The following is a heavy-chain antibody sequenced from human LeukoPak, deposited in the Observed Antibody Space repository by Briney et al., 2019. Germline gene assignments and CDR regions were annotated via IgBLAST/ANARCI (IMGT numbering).Heavy chain of an antibody. J-gene: IGHJ4*02. CDR1: GFTFSSYW. V-gene: IGHV3-7*01. CDR2: IKQDGSEK. D-gene: IGHD6-13*01. CDR3: ARDEDGLLYSSSWYPLSFDY. Sequence: GGSLRLSCAASGFTFSSYWMSWVRQAPGKGLEWVANIKQDGSEKYYVDSVKGRFTISRDNAKNSLYLQMNSLRAEDTAVYYCARDEDGLLYSSSWYPLSFDYWGQGTLVTVSS.